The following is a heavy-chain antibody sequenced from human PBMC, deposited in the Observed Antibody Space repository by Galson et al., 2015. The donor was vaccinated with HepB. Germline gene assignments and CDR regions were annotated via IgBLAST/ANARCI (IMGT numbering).Heavy chain of an antibody. V-gene: IGHV3-30*09. CDR1: GFTFSIAV. Sequence: SLRLSCAASGFTFSIAVMHWVRQAPGKGLEWVAGVAHDGGAKYYLDSVKGRFAISKDNSENRLYLQMNSLTPDDSAVYFCVREGRSSGIAGLFDYWGQGALVTVSS. D-gene: IGHD3-10*01. J-gene: IGHJ4*02. CDR3: VREGRSSGIAGLFDY. CDR2: VAHDGGAK.